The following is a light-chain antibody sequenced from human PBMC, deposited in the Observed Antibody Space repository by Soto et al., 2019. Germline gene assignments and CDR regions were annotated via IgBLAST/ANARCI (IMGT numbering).Light chain of an antibody. Sequence: EIVLTQSPATLSESPGERVTLSCRASQNLHSFLNWYQQRPGQAPRPLIYDGSKRPAGVPDRISGSGSEAEFTLTISSLQSEDFAVYYCQQYSVWPLTFGGGTKVDI. V-gene: IGKV3-11*01. CDR2: DGS. CDR3: QQYSVWPLT. J-gene: IGKJ4*01. CDR1: QNLHSF.